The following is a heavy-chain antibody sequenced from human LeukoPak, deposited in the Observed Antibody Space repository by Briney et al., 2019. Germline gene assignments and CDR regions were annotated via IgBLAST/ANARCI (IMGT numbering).Heavy chain of an antibody. D-gene: IGHD3-3*01. CDR3: ARARDRFTSVY. J-gene: IGHJ4*02. CDR1: GGSISSGGYS. CDR2: IYHSGST. V-gene: IGHV4-30-2*01. Sequence: SQTLSLTCAVSGGSISSGGYSWSWIRQPPGKGLEWIGYIYHSGSTYYNPSLKSRVTISVDRSKNQFSLKLSSVTAADTAVYYCARARDRFTSVYWGQGTLVTVSS.